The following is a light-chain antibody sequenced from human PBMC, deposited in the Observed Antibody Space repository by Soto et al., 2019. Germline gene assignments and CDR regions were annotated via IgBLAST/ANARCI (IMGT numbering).Light chain of an antibody. J-gene: IGKJ1*01. CDR1: QSISSY. Sequence: DIQMTQSPSSLCASVGYRVTITFRASQSISSYLNWYQQKPGKAPKLQIYGASSLQSGVPSRFSGSGSGTDFTLTISSLQPEDFATYYCQQSYSTPRTFGQGTKVDIK. CDR2: GAS. V-gene: IGKV1-39*01. CDR3: QQSYSTPRT.